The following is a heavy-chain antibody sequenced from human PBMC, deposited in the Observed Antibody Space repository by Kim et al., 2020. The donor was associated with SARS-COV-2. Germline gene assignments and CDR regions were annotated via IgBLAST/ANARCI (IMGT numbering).Heavy chain of an antibody. J-gene: IGHJ6*02. V-gene: IGHV4-4*07. CDR3: AREKVRGAFYYYGMDV. CDR2: IYTSGST. Sequence: SETLSLTCTVSGGSISSYYWSWIRQPAGKGLEWIGRIYTSGSTNYNPSLKSRVTMSVDTSKNQFSLKLSSVTAADTAVYYCAREKVRGAFYYYGMDVWGQGTTVTVSS. CDR1: GGSISSYY. D-gene: IGHD3-10*01.